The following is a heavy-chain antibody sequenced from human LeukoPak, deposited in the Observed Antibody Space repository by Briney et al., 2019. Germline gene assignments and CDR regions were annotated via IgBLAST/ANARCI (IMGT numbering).Heavy chain of an antibody. D-gene: IGHD6-6*01. CDR2: IGGGGGNT. CDR3: AKGNQYSSSIDY. V-gene: IGHV3-23*01. CDR1: GSTFSSYA. J-gene: IGHJ4*02. Sequence: GGSLRLSCAASGSTFSSYAMSWLRQSPGKGLEWVSTIGGGGGNTYYADSMKGRFTISRDNSKNTLYLQMNSLRAEDTAVYYCAKGNQYSSSIDYWGQGTLVTVSS.